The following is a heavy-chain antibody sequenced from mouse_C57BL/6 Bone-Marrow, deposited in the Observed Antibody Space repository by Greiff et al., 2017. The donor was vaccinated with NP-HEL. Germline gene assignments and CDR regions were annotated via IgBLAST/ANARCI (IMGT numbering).Heavy chain of an antibody. D-gene: IGHD4-1*01. Sequence: VQLQQPGAELVRPGTSVKLSCKASGYTFTSYWMHWVKQRPGQGLEWIGVIDPSDSYTNYNQKFKGKATLTVDTSSSTAYMQLSSLTSEDSAVYYCAREAGRDFDVWGTGTTVTVSS. CDR2: IDPSDSYT. V-gene: IGHV1-59*01. CDR1: GYTFTSYW. CDR3: AREAGRDFDV. J-gene: IGHJ1*03.